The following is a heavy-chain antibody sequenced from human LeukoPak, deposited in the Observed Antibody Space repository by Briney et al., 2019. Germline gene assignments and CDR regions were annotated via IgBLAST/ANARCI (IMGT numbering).Heavy chain of an antibody. J-gene: IGHJ3*02. CDR1: GGSFSSNY. D-gene: IGHD1-26*01. Sequence: KPSETLSLTCAVYGGSFSSNYWGWVRQPPGKGLEWIGSISYSGITSYNPSLRSRVTISVDTSKNQFSLKVTSVTAADTAVYYCARQGAGGRAFDIWGQGTMVAVSS. V-gene: IGHV4-39*01. CDR2: ISYSGIT. CDR3: ARQGAGGRAFDI.